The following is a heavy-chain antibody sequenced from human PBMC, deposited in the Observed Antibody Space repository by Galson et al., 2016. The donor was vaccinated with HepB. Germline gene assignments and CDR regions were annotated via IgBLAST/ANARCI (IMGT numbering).Heavy chain of an antibody. V-gene: IGHV3-73*01. J-gene: IGHJ4*02. D-gene: IGHD5-12*01. CDR2: IRSKTNTYAT. CDR1: GFTFSGSA. Sequence: SLRLSCAVSGFTFSGSAIHWVRQASVKGLEWVGRIRSKTNTYATAYGESVKGRLTISRDDSRNTAYLQMNSLKTEDTAVYYCMSYRDDYLRGGDWGQGTLVTVSS. CDR3: MSYRDDYLRGGD.